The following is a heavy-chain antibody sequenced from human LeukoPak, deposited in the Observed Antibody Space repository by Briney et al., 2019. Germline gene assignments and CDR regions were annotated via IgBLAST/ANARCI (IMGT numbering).Heavy chain of an antibody. CDR1: GFTFDNYP. J-gene: IGHJ1*01. Sequence: PGVSLRLSCAASGFTFDNYPLHWVRQAPGKGLEWVSVISGDGDKTYYAASLRGRFTISRDNAKNTLYLQMNSLRAEDTAVYYCYGANAEHWGQGTLVTVSS. CDR2: ISGDGDKT. D-gene: IGHD4-23*01. V-gene: IGHV3-43*02. CDR3: YGANAEH.